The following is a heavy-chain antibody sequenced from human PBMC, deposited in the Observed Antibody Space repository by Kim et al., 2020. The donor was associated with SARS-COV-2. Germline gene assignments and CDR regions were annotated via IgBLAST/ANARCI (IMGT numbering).Heavy chain of an antibody. CDR3: ARLKGPIVVVAAIKPTRQVDFDY. CDR1: GGSISSSSYY. J-gene: IGHJ4*02. CDR2: IYYSGST. V-gene: IGHV4-39*01. Sequence: SETLSLTCTVSGGSISSSSYYWGWIRQPPGKGLEWIGSIYYSGSTYYNPSLKSRVTISVDTSKNQFSLKLSSVTAADTAVYYCARLKGPIVVVAAIKPTRQVDFDYWGQGTLVTVSS. D-gene: IGHD2-15*01.